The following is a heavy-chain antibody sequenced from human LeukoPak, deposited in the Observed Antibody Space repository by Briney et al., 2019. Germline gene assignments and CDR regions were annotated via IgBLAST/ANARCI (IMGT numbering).Heavy chain of an antibody. CDR3: ARGDSLLVDSSSYFRDAFDV. CDR2: IYSGGST. Sequence: PGGSLRLSCAASGFTVSSNYMSWVRQAPGKGLEWVSVIYSGGSTYYADSVKGRFTISRDNSKNTLYLQMNSLRAEDTAVYYCARGDSLLVDSSSYFRDAFDVWGQGTMVTVSS. D-gene: IGHD3-22*01. J-gene: IGHJ3*01. CDR1: GFTVSSNY. V-gene: IGHV3-66*01.